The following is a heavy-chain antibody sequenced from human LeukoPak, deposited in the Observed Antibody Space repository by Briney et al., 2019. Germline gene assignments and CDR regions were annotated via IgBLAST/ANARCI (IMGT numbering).Heavy chain of an antibody. D-gene: IGHD3-22*01. V-gene: IGHV1-2*02. CDR1: GGTFSSHA. CDR3: ATFSSGWYLGPLDV. Sequence: GASVKVSCKASGGTFSSHAISWVRQAPGQGLECMGWIKPHTGGTKYAQKFQGRVTMTSDSSISTAYMELSGLTSDDTATYYCATFSSGWYLGPLDVWGKGTTVFASS. CDR2: IKPHTGGT. J-gene: IGHJ6*04.